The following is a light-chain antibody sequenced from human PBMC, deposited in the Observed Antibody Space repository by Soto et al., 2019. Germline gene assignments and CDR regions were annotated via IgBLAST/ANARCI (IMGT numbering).Light chain of an antibody. CDR1: SRDIGTYNY. V-gene: IGLV2-14*01. J-gene: IGLJ1*01. CDR3: SSYTSGTTLVV. Sequence: QSVLTQPASVSGSPGQSITISCTGTSRDIGTYNYVSWYQQQPGRAPKLIVYKVINRPSGVSDRFSGSKSGNTASLTISGLQAEDEADYYCSSYTSGTTLVVFGTGTKVTVL. CDR2: KVI.